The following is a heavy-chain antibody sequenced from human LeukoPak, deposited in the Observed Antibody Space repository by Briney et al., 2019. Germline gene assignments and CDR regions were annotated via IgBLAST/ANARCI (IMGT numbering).Heavy chain of an antibody. CDR1: GFTFSSYS. Sequence: GGSLRLSCAASGFTFSSYSMNWVRQAPGKGLEWVSYISSSSSTIYYADSVKGRFTISRDNAKNSLYLQMNSLRDEDTAVYYCARRPGETYDSNGYYPYYYGMDVWGQGTTVTVSS. V-gene: IGHV3-48*02. CDR2: ISSSSSTI. CDR3: ARRPGETYDSNGYYPYYYGMDV. J-gene: IGHJ6*02. D-gene: IGHD3-22*01.